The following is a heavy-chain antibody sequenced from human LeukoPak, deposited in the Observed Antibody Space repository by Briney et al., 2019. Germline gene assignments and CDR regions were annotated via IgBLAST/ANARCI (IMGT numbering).Heavy chain of an antibody. D-gene: IGHD3-3*01. CDR1: GYSISSGYY. CDR3: ARASYYDFRKAFDI. Sequence: PSETLSLTCAVTGYSISSGYYWGWIRQPPGKGLEWIGSIYHSGSTYYNPSLKSRVTLSVDTSKNQFSLKLRSVTAADTAVYYCARASYYDFRKAFDIWGQGTMVTVSS. V-gene: IGHV4-38-2*01. J-gene: IGHJ3*02. CDR2: IYHSGST.